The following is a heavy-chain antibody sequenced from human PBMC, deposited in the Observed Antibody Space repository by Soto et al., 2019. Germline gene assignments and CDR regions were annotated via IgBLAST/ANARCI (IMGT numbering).Heavy chain of an antibody. D-gene: IGHD2-15*01. J-gene: IGHJ5*02. CDR2: IYYSGST. Sequence: PXASLSLTCTVSGGSVSSSSYYWGWIRQPPGKGLEWIGSIYYSGSTYYNPSLKSRVTISVDTSKNQFSLKLSSVTAADTAVYYCARHVSCPGGTCYSRGWFDPCGQRTLVTVSS. CDR3: ARHVSCPGGTCYSRGWFDP. V-gene: IGHV4-39*01. CDR1: GGSVSSSSYY.